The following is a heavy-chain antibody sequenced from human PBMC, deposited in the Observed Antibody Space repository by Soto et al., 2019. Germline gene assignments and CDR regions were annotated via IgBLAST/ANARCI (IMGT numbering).Heavy chain of an antibody. Sequence: PGGSLRLSCAASGFTFSDYYMSWIRQAPGEGLEWVSYISSSGSAIYYADSVKGRFTISRDNAKNSLYLQMNSLRAEDTAVYYCATTEYSSSSGPPRYDAFDIWGQGTMVTVSS. CDR2: ISSSGSAI. D-gene: IGHD6-6*01. J-gene: IGHJ3*02. CDR1: GFTFSDYY. CDR3: ATTEYSSSSGPPRYDAFDI. V-gene: IGHV3-11*01.